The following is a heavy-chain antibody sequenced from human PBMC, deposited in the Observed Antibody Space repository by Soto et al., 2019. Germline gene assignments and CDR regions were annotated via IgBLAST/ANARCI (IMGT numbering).Heavy chain of an antibody. CDR1: GFTFSIYA. Sequence: GSLRLSCAASGFTFSIYAMSWVRQAPGKGLEWVSGIGPRDSDTYFADSVKGRFTISRDISMDMPYLQMNSLRAEDTAVYYWAKGGTYHIGDIDPGGKETLVTVPS. J-gene: IGHJ5*02. D-gene: IGHD5-12*01. V-gene: IGHV3-23*01. CDR2: IGPRDSDT. CDR3: AKGGTYHIGDIDP.